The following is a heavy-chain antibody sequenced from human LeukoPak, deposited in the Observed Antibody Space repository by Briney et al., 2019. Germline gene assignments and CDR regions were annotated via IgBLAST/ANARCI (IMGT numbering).Heavy chain of an antibody. D-gene: IGHD3-3*01. V-gene: IGHV3-23*01. Sequence: PGGSLRLSCAASGFTFSSYAMSWVRQAPGKGLEWVSAISGSGGSTYYADSVKGRFTTSRDNSKNTLYLQMNSLRAEDTAVYYCAKETAITIFGVVIPDYWGQGTLVTVSS. CDR2: ISGSGGST. CDR1: GFTFSSYA. J-gene: IGHJ4*02. CDR3: AKETAITIFGVVIPDY.